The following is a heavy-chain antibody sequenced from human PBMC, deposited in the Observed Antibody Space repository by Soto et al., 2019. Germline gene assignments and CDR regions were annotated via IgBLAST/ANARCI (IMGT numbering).Heavy chain of an antibody. V-gene: IGHV3-21*01. CDR2: ISSSSSYI. CDR1: GFTFSSYS. CDR3: ARAVSWLVDY. J-gene: IGHJ4*02. Sequence: EVQLVESGGGLVKPGGSLRLSCAASGFTFSSYSMNWVRQAPGKGLEWVSSISSSSSYIYYADSVKGRFTISRDNAKNSLYLQMNSLRVEDTAVYYCARAVSWLVDYWGQGTLVTVSS. D-gene: IGHD6-19*01.